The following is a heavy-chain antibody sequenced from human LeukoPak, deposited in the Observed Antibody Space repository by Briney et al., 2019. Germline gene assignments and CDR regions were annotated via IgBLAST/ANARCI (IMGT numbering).Heavy chain of an antibody. CDR3: ARITGTTLIGAFDI. D-gene: IGHD1-20*01. V-gene: IGHV5-51*01. CDR2: IYPGDSDT. J-gene: IGHJ3*02. Sequence: GESLKISCKGSGYTFSNSIIGWVRQMPGKGLEWMGIIYPGDSDTRYSPSFQGQVTISADKSISTAYLQWSSLKASDTAMYYCARITGTTLIGAFDIWGQGTMVAVSS. CDR1: GYTFSNSI.